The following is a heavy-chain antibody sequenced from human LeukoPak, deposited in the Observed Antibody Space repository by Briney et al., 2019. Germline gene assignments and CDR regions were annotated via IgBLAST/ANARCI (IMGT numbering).Heavy chain of an antibody. CDR1: GGSFSGYY. CDR2: INHSGST. CDR3: ARDLRITIFGVVISNWFDP. D-gene: IGHD3-3*01. V-gene: IGHV4-34*01. J-gene: IGHJ5*02. Sequence: PSETLSLTCAVYGGSFSGYYWSWIRQPPGKGLEWIGEINHSGSTNYNPSLKSRVTKSVDTSKNQFSLKLSSVTAADTAVYYCARDLRITIFGVVISNWFDPWGQGTLVTVSS.